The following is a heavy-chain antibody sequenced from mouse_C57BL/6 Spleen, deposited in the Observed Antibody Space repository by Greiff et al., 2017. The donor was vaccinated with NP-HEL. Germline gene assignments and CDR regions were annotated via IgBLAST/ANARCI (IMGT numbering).Heavy chain of an antibody. CDR2: IYPGGGYT. D-gene: IGHD2-4*01. CDR1: GYTFTNYW. J-gene: IGHJ4*01. V-gene: IGHV1-63*01. CDR3: ARSGDYDSYAMDY. Sequence: QVQLQQPGAELVKPGASVKMSCKASGYTFTNYWIGWAKQRPGHGLEWIGDIYPGGGYTNYNEKFKGKATLTADKSSSTAYMQFSSLTSEDSAIYYCARSGDYDSYAMDYWGQGTSVTVSS.